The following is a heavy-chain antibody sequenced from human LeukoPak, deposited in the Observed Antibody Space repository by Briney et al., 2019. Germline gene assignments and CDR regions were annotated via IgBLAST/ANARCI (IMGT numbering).Heavy chain of an antibody. Sequence: GGSLRLSCAASGFTVSSNYMSWVRQAPGKGLEGVSVIYSGGSTYYADSVKGRFTISRDNSKNTLYLQMNSLRAEDTAAYYCARDPYYYDSSGYWYWGQGTLVTVSS. J-gene: IGHJ4*02. V-gene: IGHV3-53*01. CDR3: ARDPYYYDSSGYWY. D-gene: IGHD3-22*01. CDR1: GFTVSSNY. CDR2: IYSGGST.